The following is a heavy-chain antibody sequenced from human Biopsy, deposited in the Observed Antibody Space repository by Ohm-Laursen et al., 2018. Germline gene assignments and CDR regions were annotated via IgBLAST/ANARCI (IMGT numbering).Heavy chain of an antibody. V-gene: IGHV4-59*01. CDR3: ARDSGMRNYGIFKYYHYWGLDV. Sequence: TLSLTCTVSGDSITKYYWSWIRQPPGKGLEWIGHIYYTVRTNYNPSLQSRVTISVDTSRNHVSLTLSSVTAADTAVYYCARDSGMRNYGIFKYYHYWGLDVWGQGTKVTVSS. J-gene: IGHJ6*02. D-gene: IGHD4-17*01. CDR2: IYYTVRT. CDR1: GDSITKYY.